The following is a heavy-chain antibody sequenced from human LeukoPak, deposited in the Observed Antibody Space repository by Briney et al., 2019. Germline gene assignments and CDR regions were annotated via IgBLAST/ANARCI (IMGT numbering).Heavy chain of an antibody. V-gene: IGHV3-7*01. Sequence: GGSLRLSCAASGFNFNLYWMSWVCQAPGKGLEWVANINQDGSETYYVDSVKGRLTISRDNAKNTLFLQMNSLRAEDTAVFYCARAGGPHTVDVWGQGTTVTVSS. CDR2: INQDGSET. CDR3: ARAGGPHTVDV. J-gene: IGHJ6*02. CDR1: GFNFNLYW. D-gene: IGHD2-8*02.